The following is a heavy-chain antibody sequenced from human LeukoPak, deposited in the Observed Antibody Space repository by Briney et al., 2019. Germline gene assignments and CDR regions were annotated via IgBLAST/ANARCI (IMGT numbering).Heavy chain of an antibody. D-gene: IGHD3-22*01. CDR1: GGSISSSSYY. V-gene: IGHV4-39*01. CDR3: ASLGSYDSSGPGAFDI. CDR2: IYYSGST. Sequence: SETLSLTCIVSGGSISSSSYYWGWIRQPPGKGLEWIGSIYYSGSTYYNPSLKSRVTISVDTSKNQFSLKLSSVTAADTAVYYCASLGSYDSSGPGAFDIWGQGTMVTVSS. J-gene: IGHJ3*02.